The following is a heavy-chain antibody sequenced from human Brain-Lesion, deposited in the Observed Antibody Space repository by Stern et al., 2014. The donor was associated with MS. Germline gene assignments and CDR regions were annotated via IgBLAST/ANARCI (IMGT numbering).Heavy chain of an antibody. CDR3: AGEEDIRYCSGGSCTGNWFDP. J-gene: IGHJ5*02. Sequence: MQLVESGPGLVKPSETLSLTCTVAGGSVSSTSYAWAWIRQPPGQGLGWIGTIYYSGNTYYSPSLKSRLTISLEKSKNMFSLHRSSVTAADTAVYYCAGEEDIRYCSGGSCTGNWFDPWGQGTLVTVSS. CDR1: GGSVSSTSYA. V-gene: IGHV4-39*01. D-gene: IGHD2-15*01. CDR2: IYYSGNT.